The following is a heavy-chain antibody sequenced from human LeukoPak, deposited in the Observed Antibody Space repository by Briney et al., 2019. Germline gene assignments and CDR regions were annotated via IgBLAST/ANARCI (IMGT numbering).Heavy chain of an antibody. CDR3: AKDCTNGVCYALDI. D-gene: IGHD2-8*01. J-gene: IGHJ3*02. V-gene: IGHV3-23*01. CDR2: ISGSGGST. CDR1: GFTFSNYG. Sequence: QPGGSLRLSCAASGFTFSNYGMSWVRQAPGKGPEWVSAISGSGGSTYYADSVKGRFPISRDNSKNTLYLQMNSLRAEDTAVYYCAKDCTNGVCYALDIWGQGTMVTVSS.